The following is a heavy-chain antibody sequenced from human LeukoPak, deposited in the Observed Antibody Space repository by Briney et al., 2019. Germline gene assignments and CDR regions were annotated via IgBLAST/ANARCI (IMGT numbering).Heavy chain of an antibody. CDR3: ARESWYFDL. Sequence: SETLSLTCTVSGGSISSYYWSWIRQPPGKGLEWIGYIYYSGSTNYNPPLKSRVTISVDTSKNQFSLKLSSVTAADVAVYYCARESWYFDLWSRGTLVTVSS. CDR1: GGSISSYY. V-gene: IGHV4-59*01. CDR2: IYYSGST. J-gene: IGHJ2*01.